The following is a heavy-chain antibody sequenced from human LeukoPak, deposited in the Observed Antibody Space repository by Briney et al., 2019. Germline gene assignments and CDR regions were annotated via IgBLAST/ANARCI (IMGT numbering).Heavy chain of an antibody. D-gene: IGHD6-13*01. CDR3: ARYSLQQLPPSYFDY. Sequence: GRSLRLSCAASGFTFSSYGMHWVRQAPGKGLEWVAVIWYDGSNKFYADSVKGRFTISRDNAKNSLYLQMNSLRAEDTAVYYCARYSLQQLPPSYFDYWGQGTLVTVSS. CDR1: GFTFSSYG. J-gene: IGHJ4*02. CDR2: IWYDGSNK. V-gene: IGHV3-33*01.